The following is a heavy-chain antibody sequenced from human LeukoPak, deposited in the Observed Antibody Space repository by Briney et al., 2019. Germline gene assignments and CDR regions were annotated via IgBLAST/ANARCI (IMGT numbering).Heavy chain of an antibody. CDR1: GGSFSGYY. V-gene: IGHV4-34*01. J-gene: IGHJ6*04. CDR3: ARGGYCSSTSCYKNAMDV. D-gene: IGHD2-2*02. Sequence: PSETLSLTCAVYGGSFSGYYWSWIRQPPGKGLEWIGEINHSGSTNYNPSLKSRVTISVDTSKNQFSLKLSSVTAADTAVYYCARGGYCSSTSCYKNAMDVWGKGTTVTVSS. CDR2: INHSGST.